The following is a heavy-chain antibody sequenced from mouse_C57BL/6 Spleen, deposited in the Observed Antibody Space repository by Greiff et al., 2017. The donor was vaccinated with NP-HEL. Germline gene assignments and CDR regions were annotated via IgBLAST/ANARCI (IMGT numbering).Heavy chain of an antibody. J-gene: IGHJ3*01. V-gene: IGHV1-64*01. CDR2: IHPNSGST. CDR1: GYTFTSYW. CDR3: ARRGGQEGFAY. Sequence: QVQLQQPGAELVKPGASVKLSCKASGYTFTSYWMHWVKQRPGQGLEWIGMIHPNSGSTNYNEKFKSKATLTVDKSSSTAYMQLSSLTSEDSAVYYCARRGGQEGFAYWGQGTLVTVSA. D-gene: IGHD3-3*01.